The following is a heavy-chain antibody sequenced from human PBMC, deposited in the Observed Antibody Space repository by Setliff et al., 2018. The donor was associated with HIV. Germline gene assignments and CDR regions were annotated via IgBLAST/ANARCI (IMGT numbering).Heavy chain of an antibody. CDR2: INPSEGNT. D-gene: IGHD5-18*01. CDR1: GYTFINYY. CDR3: ARDLIQPSSDYYFDV. J-gene: IGHJ4*02. Sequence: GASVKVSCKTSGYTFINYYVHWMRQAPGQGPEWLGVINPSEGNTNRAPRFQDRVIVTRDTSTSTVYLELRRLTSEDTAIYYCARDLIQPSSDYYFDVWGQGTPVTSPQ. V-gene: IGHV1-46*01.